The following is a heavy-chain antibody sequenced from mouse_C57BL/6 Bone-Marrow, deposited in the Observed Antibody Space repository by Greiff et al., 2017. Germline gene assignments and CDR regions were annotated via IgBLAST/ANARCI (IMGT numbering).Heavy chain of an antibody. Sequence: ESGPGLVKPSQSLSLTCSVTGYSITSGYYWNWIRQFPGNKLEWMGYISYDGSNNYNPSLKNRISITRDTSKNQFFLKLNSVTTEDTATYYCARRTVVATSDVWGTGTTVTVSS. CDR3: ARRTVVATSDV. CDR2: ISYDGSN. CDR1: GYSITSGYY. V-gene: IGHV3-6*01. J-gene: IGHJ1*03. D-gene: IGHD1-1*01.